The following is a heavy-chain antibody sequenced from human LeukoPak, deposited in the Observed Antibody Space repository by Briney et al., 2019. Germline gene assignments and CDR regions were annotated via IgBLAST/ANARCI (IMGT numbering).Heavy chain of an antibody. CDR2: ISSSSSYI. CDR3: AIEISYYYFDY. J-gene: IGHJ4*02. V-gene: IGHV3-21*01. CDR1: GFTFSSYS. D-gene: IGHD3-10*01. Sequence: GGSLRLSCAASGFTFSSYSMNWVHQAPGKGLEWVSSISSSSSYIYYADSVKGRFTISRDNAKNSLYLQMNSLRAEDTAVYYCAIEISYYYFDYWGQGTLVTVSS.